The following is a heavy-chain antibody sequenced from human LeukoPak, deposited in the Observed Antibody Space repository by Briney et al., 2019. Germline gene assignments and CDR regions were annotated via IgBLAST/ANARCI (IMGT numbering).Heavy chain of an antibody. V-gene: IGHV3-30-3*01. J-gene: IGHJ4*02. Sequence: PGGSLRLSCAASGFTFNNYAIHWVRQAPGKGLEWVAIISFDGGNKYYADSVKGRFTISRDNSKNTLYLQMNSLRAEDTAVYYCAKDADILTGFDYWGQGTLVTVSS. CDR3: AKDADILTGFDY. D-gene: IGHD3-9*01. CDR1: GFTFNNYA. CDR2: ISFDGGNK.